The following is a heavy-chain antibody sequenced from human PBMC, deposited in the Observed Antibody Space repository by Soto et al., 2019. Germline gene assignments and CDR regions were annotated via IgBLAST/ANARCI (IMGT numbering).Heavy chain of an antibody. D-gene: IGHD2-21*01. J-gene: IGHJ6*02. Sequence: GGSLRLSCAASVFTFSSYDMHWVRQATGKGLEWVSAIGTAGDTYYPGSVKGRFTISRENAKNSLYLQMNSLRAEDTAVYYCARDGIFKGMDVWGQGTTVTVSS. CDR2: IGTAGDT. V-gene: IGHV3-13*01. CDR3: ARDGIFKGMDV. CDR1: VFTFSSYD.